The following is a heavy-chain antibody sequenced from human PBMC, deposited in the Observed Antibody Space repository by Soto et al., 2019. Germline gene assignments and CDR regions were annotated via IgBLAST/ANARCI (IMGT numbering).Heavy chain of an antibody. CDR1: GYTFTSYD. D-gene: IGHD6-19*01. CDR2: ISAYNGNT. CDR3: ARDRFHSSGWYFDY. V-gene: IGHV1-18*01. Sequence: ASVKVSCKASGYTFTSYDINWVRQATGQGLEWMGWISAYNGNTNYAQKLQGRVTMTTDTSTSTAYMELRSLRSDDTAVYYCARDRFHSSGWYFDYWGQGTLVTVSS. J-gene: IGHJ4*02.